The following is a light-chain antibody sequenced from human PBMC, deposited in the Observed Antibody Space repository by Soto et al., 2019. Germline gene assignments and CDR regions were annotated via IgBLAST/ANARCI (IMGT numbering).Light chain of an antibody. Sequence: IQLTQSPSSLSASVGDRVTVTCRASQDINKFLAWFQQKPGKAPNLLIFSASTLQSAVPSRFSGGGSGTDFTLTIDSLQPEDFATYFCQHYDTFSWTFGQGTKVEMK. CDR1: QDINKF. V-gene: IGKV1-16*01. J-gene: IGKJ1*01. CDR2: SAS. CDR3: QHYDTFSWT.